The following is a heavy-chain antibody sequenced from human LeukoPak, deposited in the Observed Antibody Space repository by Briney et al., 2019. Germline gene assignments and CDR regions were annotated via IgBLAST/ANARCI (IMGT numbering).Heavy chain of an antibody. V-gene: IGHV3-66*01. CDR1: GFTVSSRH. CDR3: ARGGAYDPFDI. J-gene: IGHJ3*02. CDR2: IYGAGSI. Sequence: GGSLRLSCAASGFTVSSRHMCWVRQAPGEGLEWVSVIYGAGSIYHAESVRGRFSISRDEAKNTLFLQIESLRDEDTAVYYCARGGAYDPFDIWGQGTMVTVSS. D-gene: IGHD3-16*01.